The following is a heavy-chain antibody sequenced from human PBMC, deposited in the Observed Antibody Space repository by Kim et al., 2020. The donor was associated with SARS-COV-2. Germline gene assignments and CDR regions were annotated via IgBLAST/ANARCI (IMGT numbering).Heavy chain of an antibody. V-gene: IGHV3-74*01. J-gene: IGHJ3*02. CDR1: GFTFNSYS. CDR3: RRARRSDTFDI. CDR2: ITSDGSTT. Sequence: GGSLRLSCAASGFTFNSYSMHWVRQFPGEGLVWVSHITSDGSTTTYADSVKGRFTVSRVNAENTLYLQMNSLRAEDTAVYYCRRARRSDTFDIWGQGTMVTVSS.